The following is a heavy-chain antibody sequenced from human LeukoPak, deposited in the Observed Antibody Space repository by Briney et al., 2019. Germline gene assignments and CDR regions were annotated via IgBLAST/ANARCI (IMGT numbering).Heavy chain of an antibody. Sequence: SETLSLTCTASGYSISSGYYWAWTRHSPRKGLRGCGSIYHSGTTYYNPSLKSRVIISVDTSKNQFSLRLTSVTAADTAVYYCARQTGSGLFILPGGQGTLVTVSS. V-gene: IGHV4-38-2*02. D-gene: IGHD3/OR15-3a*01. CDR2: IYHSGTT. J-gene: IGHJ4*02. CDR1: GYSISSGYY. CDR3: ARQTGSGLFILP.